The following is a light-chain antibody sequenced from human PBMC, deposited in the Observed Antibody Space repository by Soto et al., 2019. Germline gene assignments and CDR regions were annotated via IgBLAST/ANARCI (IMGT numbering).Light chain of an antibody. CDR1: QSVRSNF. V-gene: IGKV3-20*01. CDR3: QCYDSLRT. Sequence: EIVLTQSPGTLSLSPGERATLSCRASQSVRSNFLAWYQQKPGQAPRLLIYGASNRATGIPDRFSGSGSGTDFTLTITRLEAEDFAMYYCQCYDSLRTFGQGTKVDIK. CDR2: GAS. J-gene: IGKJ1*01.